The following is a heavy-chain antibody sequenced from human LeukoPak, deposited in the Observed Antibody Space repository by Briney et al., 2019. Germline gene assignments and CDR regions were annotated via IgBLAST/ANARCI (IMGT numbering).Heavy chain of an antibody. Sequence: SETLSLTCAVYGGSFSGYYWSWIRQPPGKGLEWIGEINHSGSTNYNPSLKSRVTISVDTSKNQFSLKLSSVTAADTAVYYCACIAARTNTFDYWGQGTLVTVSS. D-gene: IGHD6-6*01. V-gene: IGHV4-34*01. J-gene: IGHJ4*02. CDR1: GGSFSGYY. CDR3: ACIAARTNTFDY. CDR2: INHSGST.